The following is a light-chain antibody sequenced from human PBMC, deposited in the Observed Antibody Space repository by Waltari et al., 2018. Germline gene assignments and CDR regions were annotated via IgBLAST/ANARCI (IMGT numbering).Light chain of an antibody. Sequence: EIVLTQSPGTLSLSPGERATLSCRASQSVGGTLAWYQQKPGQAPRLLMYGASIRAPGTPDRFRGTGSGTDFSLTISRLEPEDVAVYYGQHYVRLPATFGQGTKVEIK. CDR3: QHYVRLPAT. CDR1: QSVGGT. CDR2: GAS. J-gene: IGKJ1*01. V-gene: IGKV3-20*01.